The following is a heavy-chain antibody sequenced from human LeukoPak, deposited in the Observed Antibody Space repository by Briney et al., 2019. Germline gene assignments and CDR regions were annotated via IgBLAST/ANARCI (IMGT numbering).Heavy chain of an antibody. V-gene: IGHV4-39*07. CDR2: IFHTGTS. D-gene: IGHD3/OR15-3a*01. CDR3: ARARDFWTADY. Sequence: SETLSLTCYVSGDSINKSRYYWGWIRQPPGKGLEWIANIFHTGTSDYNPSLKSRVTISVDTSKNQFSLNLNSVTAADTAVYYCARARDFWTADYWGQGTLVTVSS. J-gene: IGHJ4*02. CDR1: GDSINKSRYY.